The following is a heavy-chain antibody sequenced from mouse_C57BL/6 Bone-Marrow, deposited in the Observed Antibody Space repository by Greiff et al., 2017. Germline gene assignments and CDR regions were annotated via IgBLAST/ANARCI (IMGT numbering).Heavy chain of an antibody. D-gene: IGHD2-2*01. CDR1: GFSLSTFGMG. V-gene: IGHV8-8*01. Sequence: QVTLKESGPGLLQPSQTLSLTCSFSGFSLSTFGMGVGWIRQPSGKGLEWLAHIWWDDDKYYNPALKSRPTISTDTSKNQVFLKIANVDTAVNATYCCARLWLGGYCDVWGTGTTVTVSS. CDR3: ARLWLGGYCDV. J-gene: IGHJ1*03. CDR2: IWWDDDK.